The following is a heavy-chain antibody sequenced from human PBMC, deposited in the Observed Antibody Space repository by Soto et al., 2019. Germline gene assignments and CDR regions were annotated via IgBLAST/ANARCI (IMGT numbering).Heavy chain of an antibody. Sequence: PSETLSLTCTVSGGSISSGDYYWSWIRQPPGKGLEWIGYIYYSGSTYYNPSLKSRVTISVDTSKNQFSLKLSSVTAADTAVYYCAGYCSGGSCYTPWGCWGQGTLVTVSS. CDR3: AGYCSGGSCYTPWGC. V-gene: IGHV4-30-4*01. CDR2: IYYSGST. D-gene: IGHD2-15*01. J-gene: IGHJ4*02. CDR1: GGSISSGDYY.